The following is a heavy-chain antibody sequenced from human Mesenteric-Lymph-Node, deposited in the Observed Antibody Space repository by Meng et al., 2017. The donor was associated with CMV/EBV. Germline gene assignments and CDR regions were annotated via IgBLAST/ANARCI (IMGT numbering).Heavy chain of an antibody. V-gene: IGHV3-11*04. J-gene: IGHJ2*01. CDR2: ISSRGSTI. CDR1: GFTVSGSY. D-gene: IGHD3-10*01. CDR3: ARDGGSGPLDL. Sequence: GGSLRLSCVPSGFTVSGSYMNWVRQAPGKGLEWVSYISSRGSTIYYADSVKGRFTISRDNTKNSLYLQMNSLRAEDTAVYYCARDGGSGPLDLWGRGTLVTVSS.